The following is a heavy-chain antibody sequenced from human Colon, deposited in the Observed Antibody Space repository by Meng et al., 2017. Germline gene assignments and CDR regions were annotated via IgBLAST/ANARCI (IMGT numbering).Heavy chain of an antibody. D-gene: IGHD3-22*01. CDR1: GLTFSNDV. CDR2: IADEAGNK. J-gene: IGHJ5*02. Sequence: GESLKISCAASGLTFSNDVMHWARQTPGKGLEWLAGIADEAGNKHYADSVKGRFTISKDNTENTMYLQMDKVGTENTTVYCGAREKASSGRAGWFDPWGQGTMVTVSS. CDR3: AREKASSGRAGWFDP. V-gene: IGHV3-30*01.